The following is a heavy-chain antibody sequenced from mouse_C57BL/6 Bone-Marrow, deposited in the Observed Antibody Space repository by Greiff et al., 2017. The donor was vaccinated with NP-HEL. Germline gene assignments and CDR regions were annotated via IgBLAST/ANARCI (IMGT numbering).Heavy chain of an antibody. CDR3: TRGVTGTGPLSYYFDY. CDR2: IDPETGGT. J-gene: IGHJ2*01. CDR1: GYTFTDYE. Sequence: QVQLQQSGAELVRPGASVTLSCKASGYTFTDYEMHWVKQTPVHGLEWIGAIDPETGGTAYNQKFKGKAILTADKSSSTAYMALRSLTSEDSAVYYCTRGVTGTGPLSYYFDYWGQGTTLTVSS. V-gene: IGHV1-15*01. D-gene: IGHD4-1*01.